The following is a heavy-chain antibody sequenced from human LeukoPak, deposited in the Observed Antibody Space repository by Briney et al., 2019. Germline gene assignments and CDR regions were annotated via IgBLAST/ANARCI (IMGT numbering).Heavy chain of an antibody. J-gene: IGHJ6*03. Sequence: SETLSLTCAVYGGSFSDYSWTWIRQAPGEGLEWIGEINHNGGTNHNPSLVSRVIMSVDTSKNQFSLKVSSVTAADTALYYCARVAYRYSINDWSRTGLGAYATKYYYYMDVWAKGPRSPSR. CDR2: INHNGGT. CDR3: ARVAYRYSINDWSRTGLGAYATKYYYYMDV. D-gene: IGHD3-9*01. V-gene: IGHV4-34*01. CDR1: GGSFSDYS.